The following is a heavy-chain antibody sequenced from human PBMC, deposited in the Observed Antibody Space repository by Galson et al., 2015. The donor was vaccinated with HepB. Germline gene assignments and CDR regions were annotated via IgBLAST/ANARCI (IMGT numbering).Heavy chain of an antibody. D-gene: IGHD3-10*01. CDR3: AKDLVDYYGSGING. CDR1: GFTFSSYG. J-gene: IGHJ4*02. V-gene: IGHV3-30*02. CDR2: IRYDGSNK. Sequence: SLRLSCAASGFTFSSYGMHWVRQAPGKGLEWVAFIRYDGSNKYYADSVKGRFTISRDNSKNTLYLQMNSLRAEDTAVYYCAKDLVDYYGSGINGWGQGTLVTVSS.